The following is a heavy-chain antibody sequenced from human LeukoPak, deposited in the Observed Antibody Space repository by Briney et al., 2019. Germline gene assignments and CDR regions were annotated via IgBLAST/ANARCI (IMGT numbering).Heavy chain of an antibody. Sequence: PSETLSLTCTVSGGSISSGGYYWSWIRQHPGKGLEWIGYIYYSGSTYYNPSLKSRVTISVDTSKNQFSLKLSSVTAADTAVYYCARDWVVTSRNNWFDPWGQGTLVTVSS. V-gene: IGHV4-31*03. CDR3: ARDWVVTSRNNWFDP. CDR1: GGSISSGGYY. J-gene: IGHJ5*02. CDR2: IYYSGST. D-gene: IGHD4-23*01.